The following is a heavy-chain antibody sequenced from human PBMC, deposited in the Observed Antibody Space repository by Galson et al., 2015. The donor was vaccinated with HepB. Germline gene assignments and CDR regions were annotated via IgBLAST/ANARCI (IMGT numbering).Heavy chain of an antibody. Sequence: SLRLSCAASGFTFSSYWMSWVRQAPGKGLEWVANIKQDGSEKYYVDSVKGRFTISRDNAKNSLYLQMNSLRAEDTAVYYCAREVELLGDAFDIWGQGTMVTVSS. CDR3: AREVELLGDAFDI. V-gene: IGHV3-7*01. CDR1: GFTFSSYW. D-gene: IGHD1-26*01. J-gene: IGHJ3*02. CDR2: IKQDGSEK.